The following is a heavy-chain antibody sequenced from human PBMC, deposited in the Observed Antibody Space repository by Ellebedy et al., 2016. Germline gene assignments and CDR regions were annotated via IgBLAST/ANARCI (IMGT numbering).Heavy chain of an antibody. J-gene: IGHJ5*02. CDR2: ISSSGSTI. CDR3: ARGVGGTSLNWFDP. Sequence: GESLKISXAASGFTFSDYYMSWIRQAPGKGLEWVSYISSSGSTIYYADSVKGRFTISRDNAKNSVYLQMNSLRAEDTAVYYCARGVGGTSLNWFDPWGQGTLVTVSS. V-gene: IGHV3-11*04. D-gene: IGHD3-16*01. CDR1: GFTFSDYY.